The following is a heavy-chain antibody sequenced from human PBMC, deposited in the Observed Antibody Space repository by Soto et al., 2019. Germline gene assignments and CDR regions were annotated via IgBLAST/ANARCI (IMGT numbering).Heavy chain of an antibody. D-gene: IGHD1-26*01. Sequence: GGSLRLSCEASGFVFKRYYMHWVRQVPGKGPEWVSRISDDGKITTYADSVKDRFTISRDNAKDTLYLQLDNLRGDDTGLYYCIRGPRARPSGTGAYWGQGTQVTVSS. J-gene: IGHJ4*02. V-gene: IGHV3-74*01. CDR2: ISDDGKIT. CDR1: GFVFKRYY. CDR3: IRGPRARPSGTGAY.